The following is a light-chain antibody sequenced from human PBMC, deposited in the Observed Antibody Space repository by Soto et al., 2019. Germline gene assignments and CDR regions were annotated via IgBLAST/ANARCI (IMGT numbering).Light chain of an antibody. CDR3: NSYAGDIIRFV. Sequence: QSVLTQPASVSGSPGQSVTISCTGTSSDVGAYKYVSWYQQHPGKAPKLMIYEVSNRPSGVSNRFSGSKSGNTASLTISGLQADDEADCYCNSYAGDIIRFVFGTGTKLTVL. CDR1: SSDVGAYKY. CDR2: EVS. J-gene: IGLJ1*01. V-gene: IGLV2-14*01.